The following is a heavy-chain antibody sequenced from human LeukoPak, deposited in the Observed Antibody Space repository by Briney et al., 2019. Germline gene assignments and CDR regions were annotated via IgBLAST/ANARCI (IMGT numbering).Heavy chain of an antibody. V-gene: IGHV4-4*02. CDR3: ASTGGYSHPNGMDV. CDR1: GGSISSSNW. J-gene: IGHJ6*04. Sequence: SETLSLTCAVSGGSISSSNWWSWVRQPPGKGLEWIGEIYHSGSTNYNPSLKSRVTISVDKSKNQFSLKLSSVTAADTAVYYCASTGGYSHPNGMDVWGKGTTVTVSS. CDR2: IYHSGST. D-gene: IGHD5-18*01.